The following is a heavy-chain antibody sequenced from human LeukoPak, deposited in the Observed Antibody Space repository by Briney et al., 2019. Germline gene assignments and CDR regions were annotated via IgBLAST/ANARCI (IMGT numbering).Heavy chain of an antibody. CDR3: AGRQWLVADFDY. V-gene: IGHV4-34*08. CDR1: GFTFSSYS. CDR2: INHSGST. Sequence: GSLRLSCAASGFTFSSYSMNWVRQAPGKGLEWIGEINHSGSTNYNPSLKSRVTISVDTSKNQFSLKLSSVTAADTAVYYCAGRQWLVADFDYWGQGTLVTVSS. D-gene: IGHD6-19*01. J-gene: IGHJ4*02.